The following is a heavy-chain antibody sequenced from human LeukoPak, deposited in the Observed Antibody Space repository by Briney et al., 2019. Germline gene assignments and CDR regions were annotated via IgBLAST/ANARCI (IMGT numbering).Heavy chain of an antibody. Sequence: SVKVSCKASGGTFSSYAISWVRQAPGQGLEWMGRIIPILGIANYAQKFQGRVTITADKSSSTAYMELSSLRSEDTAVYYCARSAYDSSGRAYYYYYGMDVWGQGTTVTVSS. CDR2: IIPILGIA. D-gene: IGHD3-22*01. J-gene: IGHJ6*02. CDR1: GGTFSSYA. CDR3: ARSAYDSSGRAYYYYYGMDV. V-gene: IGHV1-69*04.